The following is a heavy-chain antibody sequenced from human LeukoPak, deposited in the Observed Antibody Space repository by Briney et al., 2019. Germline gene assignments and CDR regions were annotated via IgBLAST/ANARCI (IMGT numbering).Heavy chain of an antibody. D-gene: IGHD6-13*01. CDR3: ARGIAASGDDY. CDR2: IIPILGIA. V-gene: IGHV1-69*04. CDR1: GGTFTSYA. Sequence: SVKVSCKASGGTFTSYAISWVRQAPGQGLEWMGRIIPILGIANYAQKFQGRVTITADKSTSTAYMELSSLRSEDTAVYYCARGIAASGDDYWGQGTLVTVSS. J-gene: IGHJ4*02.